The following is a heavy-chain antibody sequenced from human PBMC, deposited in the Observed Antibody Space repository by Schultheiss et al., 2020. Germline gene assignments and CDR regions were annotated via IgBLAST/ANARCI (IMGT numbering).Heavy chain of an antibody. CDR3: ARAEMATVLFDY. Sequence: SGPTQVKPTQTLTLPCTFSGFSLSTSGMCVSWIRQPPGKGLEWIGYIYYSGSTNYNPSLKSRVTISVDTSKNQFSLKLSSVTAADTAVYYCARAEMATVLFDYWGQGTLVTISS. J-gene: IGHJ4*02. D-gene: IGHD5-24*01. CDR2: IYYSGST. V-gene: IGHV4-30-4*07. CDR1: GFSLSTSGMC.